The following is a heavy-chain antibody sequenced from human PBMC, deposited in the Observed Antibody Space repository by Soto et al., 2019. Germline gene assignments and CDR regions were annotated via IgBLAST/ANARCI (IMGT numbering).Heavy chain of an antibody. D-gene: IGHD2-2*01. CDR2: IYYSGST. V-gene: IGHV4-31*03. CDR3: ARGYGVVVQLFDY. J-gene: IGHJ4*02. Sequence: QVQLQESGPGLVKPSQTLSLTCTVSGGSISSGGYYWSWIRQHPGKGLEWIGYIYYSGSTYYIPSPKSRVTISVDTSKNQFSLKLSSVTAADTAVYYCARGYGVVVQLFDYWGQGTLVTVSS. CDR1: GGSISSGGYY.